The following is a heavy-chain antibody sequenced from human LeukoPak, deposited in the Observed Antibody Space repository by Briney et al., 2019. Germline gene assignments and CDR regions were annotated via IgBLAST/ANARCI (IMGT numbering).Heavy chain of an antibody. J-gene: IGHJ6*03. D-gene: IGHD3-10*01. CDR2: IYHSGST. CDR1: GGSISSSNW. Sequence: TSETLSLTCAVSGGSISSSNWWSWVRQPPGKGLEWIGEIYHSGSTNYNPSLKSRVTISVDTSKSQFSLKLSSVTAADTAVYSCARGGGYYYMDVWDKGTTVTVSS. V-gene: IGHV4-4*02. CDR3: ARGGGYYYMDV.